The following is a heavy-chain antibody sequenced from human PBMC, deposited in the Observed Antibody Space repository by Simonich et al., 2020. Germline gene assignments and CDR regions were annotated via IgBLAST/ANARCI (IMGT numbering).Heavy chain of an antibody. J-gene: IGHJ2*01. CDR2: INPTSGGT. D-gene: IGHD6-6*01. Sequence: QVQLVQSGAEVKKPGASVKVSCKASGYTFTGYYMHWVRQAPGQGLEWMGWINPTSGGTNYAQKLQGRVTMTRDTSISTAYMELSRLRSDDTAVYYCARVEYSSSGYFDLWGRGTLVTVSS. CDR1: GYTFTGYY. V-gene: IGHV1-2*02. CDR3: ARVEYSSSGYFDL.